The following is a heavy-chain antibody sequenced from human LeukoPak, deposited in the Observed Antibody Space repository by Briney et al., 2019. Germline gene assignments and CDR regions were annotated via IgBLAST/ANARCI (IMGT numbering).Heavy chain of an antibody. J-gene: IGHJ3*02. CDR1: GGSISSGSYY. Sequence: SETLSLTCTVSGGSISSGSYYWSWIRQPAGKGLEWIGRIYTSGSTNYNPSLKSRVTISVDTSKDQFSRKLSSVTAADTAVYYCARVRRGYYDSSGYEDAFDIWGQGTMVTASS. CDR2: IYTSGST. CDR3: ARVRRGYYDSSGYEDAFDI. D-gene: IGHD3-22*01. V-gene: IGHV4-61*02.